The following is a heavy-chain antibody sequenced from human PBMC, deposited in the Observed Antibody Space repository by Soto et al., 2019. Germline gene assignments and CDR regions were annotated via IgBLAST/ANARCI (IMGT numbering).Heavy chain of an antibody. J-gene: IGHJ4*02. CDR2: ISAGGGST. D-gene: IGHD2-15*01. CDR3: AKQSCSGGSCYYTHFDY. V-gene: IGHV3-23*01. CDR1: GFTFSSYA. Sequence: GGSLRLSCAASGFTFSSYAMSWVRQAPGKGLEWVSLISAGGGSTYYADSVKGRFTISRDNSKNTLYLQMNSLRAEDTAVYYCAKQSCSGGSCYYTHFDYWGQGTQVTVSS.